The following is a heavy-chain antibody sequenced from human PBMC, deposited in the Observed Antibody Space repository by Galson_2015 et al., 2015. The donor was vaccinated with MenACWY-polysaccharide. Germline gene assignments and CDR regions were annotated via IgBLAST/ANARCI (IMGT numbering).Heavy chain of an antibody. J-gene: IGHJ4*02. CDR3: ARGVYSLDS. CDR2: INEDEREK. Sequence: SLRLSCAVSGFTFGNYWMTWVRQAPGKGLEWVANINEDEREKYHLDSVKGRFTISRDDAKNSLYLQMNSLRAEDTAVYYCARGVYSLDSWCQGTLVTVSS. D-gene: IGHD4-11*01. CDR1: GFTFGNYW. V-gene: IGHV3-7*01.